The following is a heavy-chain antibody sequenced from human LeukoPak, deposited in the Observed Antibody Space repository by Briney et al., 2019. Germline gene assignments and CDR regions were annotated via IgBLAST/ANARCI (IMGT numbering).Heavy chain of an antibody. V-gene: IGHV3-21*05. Sequence: GGSLRLSCAASGFTFTSYTMNWVRQAPGKGLEWVSDISSSGSYIDYADSVKGRFTISRDNAKNSLFLQMNSLRAEDTAVYYCARSLIADGAFDIWSQGTMVTVSS. CDR3: ARSLIADGAFDI. D-gene: IGHD2-21*01. CDR2: ISSSGSYI. CDR1: GFTFTSYT. J-gene: IGHJ3*02.